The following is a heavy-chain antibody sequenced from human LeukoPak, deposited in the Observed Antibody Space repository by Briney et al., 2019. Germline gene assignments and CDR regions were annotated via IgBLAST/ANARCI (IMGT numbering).Heavy chain of an antibody. J-gene: IGHJ3*02. CDR1: GYTLTELS. V-gene: IGHV1-24*01. Sequence: ASVKVSCKVSGYTLTELSMHWVRQAPGKGLEWMGGFDPEDGETIYAQKFQGRVTMTEDTSTHTAYMELSSLRSEDTAVYYCATPRGDSSGYYFVSFAFDIWGQGTMVTVSS. CDR3: ATPRGDSSGYYFVSFAFDI. D-gene: IGHD3-22*01. CDR2: FDPEDGET.